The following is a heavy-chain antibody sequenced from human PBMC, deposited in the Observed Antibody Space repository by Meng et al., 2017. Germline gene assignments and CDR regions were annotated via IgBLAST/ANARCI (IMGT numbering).Heavy chain of an antibody. CDR1: GFTFDDYD. J-gene: IGHJ4*02. V-gene: IGHV3-20*04. Sequence: ETLSLTCAASGFTFDDYDMSWVRQAPGKGLEWVSGINWNGGSTGYADSVKGRFTISRDNAKKSLYLQMNSLRAEDTSIYYCAGGDSSGYYPIDYWGQGTPVTVSS. CDR2: INWNGGST. CDR3: AGGDSSGYYPIDY. D-gene: IGHD3-22*01.